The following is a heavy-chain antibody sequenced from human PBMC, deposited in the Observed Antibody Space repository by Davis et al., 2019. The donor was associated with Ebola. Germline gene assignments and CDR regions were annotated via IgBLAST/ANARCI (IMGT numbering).Heavy chain of an antibody. CDR3: ARQGGDYVSPNFDY. V-gene: IGHV4-39*01. Sequence: SETLSLTCAVSGGSISSSNWWSWVRQPPGKGLEWIGTIYYSGSTYYNPSLKSRVTISVDTSKNQFSLKLSSVTAADTAVYYCARQGGDYVSPNFDYWGQGTLVTVSS. J-gene: IGHJ4*02. CDR2: IYYSGST. CDR1: GGSISSSNW. D-gene: IGHD4-17*01.